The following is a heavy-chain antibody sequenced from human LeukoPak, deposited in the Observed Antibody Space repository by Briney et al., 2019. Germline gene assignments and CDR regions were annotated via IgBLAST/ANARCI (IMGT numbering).Heavy chain of an antibody. D-gene: IGHD3-16*01. CDR2: INHSGST. V-gene: IGHV4-34*01. Sequence: SETLSLTCAVCGGSFSGYYWSWIRQPPGKGLEWIGEINHSGSTNYNPSLKSRVTISVDTSKNQFSLKLSSVTAADTAVYYCARDLGDFDYWGQGTLVTVSS. J-gene: IGHJ4*02. CDR3: ARDLGDFDY. CDR1: GGSFSGYY.